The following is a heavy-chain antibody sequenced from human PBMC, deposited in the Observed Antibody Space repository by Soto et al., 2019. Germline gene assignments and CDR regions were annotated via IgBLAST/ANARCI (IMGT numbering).Heavy chain of an antibody. CDR3: AKCQSEAADI. J-gene: IGHJ3*02. CDR2: MYTNGRT. V-gene: IGHV4-4*07. Sequence: PSETLSLTCTVSGGSIRTYSWSWIRQYAGKGLEWIGHMYTNGRTNYIPSLKSRITMSVDTSKNQFSLNLKFVTAADTAVYFCAKCQSEAADIWGQGTMVTVSS. CDR1: GGSIRTYS.